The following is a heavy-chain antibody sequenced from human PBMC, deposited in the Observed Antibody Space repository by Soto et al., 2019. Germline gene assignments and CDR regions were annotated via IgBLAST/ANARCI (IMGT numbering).Heavy chain of an antibody. CDR1: GFTFTTYS. CDR3: ARDPGSRGNYYFDF. J-gene: IGHJ4*02. D-gene: IGHD6-13*01. V-gene: IGHV3-21*01. Sequence: EVQLVESGGGLVKPGGSLRLSCEASGFTFTTYSLNWVRQVPGKGLEWVSSISSSSTYIYYSDSVRGRFTISRDNAKNSLYLQMNSLIAEDTAVYYCARDPGSRGNYYFDFWGQGTLVTVSS. CDR2: ISSSSTYI.